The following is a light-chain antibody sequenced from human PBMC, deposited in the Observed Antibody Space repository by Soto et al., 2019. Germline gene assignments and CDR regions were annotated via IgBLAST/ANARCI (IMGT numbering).Light chain of an antibody. Sequence: EIVMTQSPTTLFVSPGEGATLSCRASYNIGTNLAWYQQKPGQAPRRLTYGSSTRATGIPASFSGSVSGTEFTLTISSLQSEDFVVYYCQQYNNWPRTFGQGTKVDIK. CDR1: YNIGTN. CDR3: QQYNNWPRT. J-gene: IGKJ1*01. V-gene: IGKV3-15*01. CDR2: GSS.